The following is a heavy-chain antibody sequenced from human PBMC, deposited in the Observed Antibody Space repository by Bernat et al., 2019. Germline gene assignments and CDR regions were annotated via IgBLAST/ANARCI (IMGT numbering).Heavy chain of an antibody. CDR3: ARVMYGSGSYWFDP. D-gene: IGHD3-10*01. J-gene: IGHJ5*02. V-gene: IGHV3-30-3*01. CDR2: ISYDGSNK. CDR1: GFTFSSYA. Sequence: QVQLVESGGGVVQPGRSLRLSCAASGFTFSSYAMHWVRLAPGKGLEWVAVISYDGSNKYYADSVKGRFTISRDNSKNTLYLQMNSLRAEDTAVYYCARVMYGSGSYWFDPWGQGTLVTVSS.